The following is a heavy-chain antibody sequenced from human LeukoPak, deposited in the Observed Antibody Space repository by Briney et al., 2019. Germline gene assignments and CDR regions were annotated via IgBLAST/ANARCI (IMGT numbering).Heavy chain of an antibody. CDR2: INNDGKLV. V-gene: IGHV3-74*01. J-gene: IGHJ6*04. CDR3: VRGLGDV. CDR1: GFIFRNFW. Sequence: GGSLRLSCSASGFIFRNFWMHWVRQAPGMGPVWVSRINNDGKLVTYADSVKGRFTISRDSAKDTVFLQMNSLRVEDTALYYCVRGLGDVWGKGTLVTVSS. D-gene: IGHD4-11*01.